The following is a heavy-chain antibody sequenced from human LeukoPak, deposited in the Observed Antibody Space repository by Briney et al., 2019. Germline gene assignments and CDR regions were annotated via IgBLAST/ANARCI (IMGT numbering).Heavy chain of an antibody. CDR1: GGSISSYY. D-gene: IGHD6-13*01. CDR3: ARAPDSSHPDY. CDR2: IYYSGST. V-gene: IGHV4-59*01. J-gene: IGHJ4*02. Sequence: PSETLSLTCTVSGGSISSYYWSWIRQPPGKGLEWIGYIYYSGSTNYNPSLKSRVTISVDTSKNQFSLKLSSVTAADTAVYYCARAPDSSHPDYWGQGTLVTVSS.